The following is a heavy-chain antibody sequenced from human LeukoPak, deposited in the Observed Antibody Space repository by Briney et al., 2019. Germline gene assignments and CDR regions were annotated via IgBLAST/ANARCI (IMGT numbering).Heavy chain of an antibody. Sequence: PGGSLRLSCAASRFIFDNYGMTWVRQAPGKGLEWVSYISSSSSTIYYADSVKGRFTISRDNAKNSLYLQMNSLRAEDTAVYYCARDPVTPDYWGQGTLVTVSS. CDR3: ARDPVTPDY. D-gene: IGHD3-16*02. CDR2: ISSSSSTI. J-gene: IGHJ4*02. CDR1: RFIFDNYG. V-gene: IGHV3-48*04.